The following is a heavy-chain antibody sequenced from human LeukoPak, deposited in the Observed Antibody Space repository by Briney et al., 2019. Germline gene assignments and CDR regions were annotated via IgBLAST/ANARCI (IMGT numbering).Heavy chain of an antibody. Sequence: ASVKVSCKASGYTFTSYGISWVRQAPGQGLEWMGWISAYNGNTNYAQKLQGRFTMTTDTSTSTAYIELRSLRSDDTAVYYCVRLGVSGNYYYYYMDVWGKGTTVTVSS. V-gene: IGHV1-18*01. CDR2: ISAYNGNT. J-gene: IGHJ6*03. D-gene: IGHD1-26*01. CDR1: GYTFTSYG. CDR3: VRLGVSGNYYYYYMDV.